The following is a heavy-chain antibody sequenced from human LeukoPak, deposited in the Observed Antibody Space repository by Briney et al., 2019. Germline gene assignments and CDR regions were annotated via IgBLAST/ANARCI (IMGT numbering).Heavy chain of an antibody. J-gene: IGHJ4*02. V-gene: IGHV3-23*01. D-gene: IGHD2-2*01. Sequence: GGSLRLSCAASGFTFSTYARNWVRQAPGKRLDWGASITGSGRDTYYAGSVRGRITISRDNSRNTLYLKMNSLRAEDTALYYCAKGTLGSCSGATCYDFDNWGQGTLVTVSS. CDR3: AKGTLGSCSGATCYDFDN. CDR1: GFTFSTYA. CDR2: ITGSGRDT.